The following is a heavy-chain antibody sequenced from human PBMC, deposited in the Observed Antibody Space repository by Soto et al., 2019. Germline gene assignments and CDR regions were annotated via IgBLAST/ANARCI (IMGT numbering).Heavy chain of an antibody. J-gene: IGHJ4*02. Sequence: PGESLKISCKASGFSFTTYWIGWVRQMPGKGLEWMGIIYPGDSDTRYSPSFQGQVTISADKSINTAYLQWNSLKASDTAMYYCARTQQASGYSSSFYLGYWGQGTLVTVSS. CDR2: IYPGDSDT. V-gene: IGHV5-51*01. CDR1: GFSFTTYW. D-gene: IGHD3-22*01. CDR3: ARTQQASGYSSSFYLGY.